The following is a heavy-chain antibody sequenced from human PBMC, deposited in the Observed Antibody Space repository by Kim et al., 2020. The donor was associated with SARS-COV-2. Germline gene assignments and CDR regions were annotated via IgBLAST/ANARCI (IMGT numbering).Heavy chain of an antibody. Sequence: SETLSLTCTVSGGSISSYYWSWIRQPPGKGLEWIGYIYYSGSTNYNPSLKSRVTISVDTSKNQFSLKLSSVTAADTAVYYCARVAYISPSVAAAGSYYFDYWGQGTLVTVSS. J-gene: IGHJ4*02. CDR2: IYYSGST. D-gene: IGHD6-13*01. CDR1: GGSISSYY. V-gene: IGHV4-59*08. CDR3: ARVAYISPSVAAAGSYYFDY.